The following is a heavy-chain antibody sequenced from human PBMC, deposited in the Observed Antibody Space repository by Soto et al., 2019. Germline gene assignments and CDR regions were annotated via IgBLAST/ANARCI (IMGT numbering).Heavy chain of an antibody. CDR1: GFTFSSYG. CDR2: ISYDGSNK. J-gene: IGHJ4*02. Sequence: QVQLVESGGGVVQPGRSLRLSCAASGFTFSSYGMHWVRQAPGKGLEWVAVISYDGSNKYYADSVKGRFTISRDNSKNTLYLQMNSLRAEDTAVYYCAKDPSLTSSYDFWSGYYTDWGQGTLVTVSS. D-gene: IGHD3-3*01. V-gene: IGHV3-30*18. CDR3: AKDPSLTSSYDFWSGYYTD.